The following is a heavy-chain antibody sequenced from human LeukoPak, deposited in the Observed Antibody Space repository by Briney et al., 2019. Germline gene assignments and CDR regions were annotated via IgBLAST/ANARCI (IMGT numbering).Heavy chain of an antibody. V-gene: IGHV3-48*01. J-gene: IGHJ6*03. CDR2: ISSSSSTI. Sequence: GGSLRLSCAASGFTFSSYSMNWVRQAPGKGLEWVSYISSSSSTIYYADSVKGRFTISRDNAKNSLYLQMNSLRAEDTAVYYCARNTYYDPILGYYYYYMDVWGKGTTVTVSS. CDR1: GFTFSSYS. D-gene: IGHD3-3*01. CDR3: ARNTYYDPILGYYYYYMDV.